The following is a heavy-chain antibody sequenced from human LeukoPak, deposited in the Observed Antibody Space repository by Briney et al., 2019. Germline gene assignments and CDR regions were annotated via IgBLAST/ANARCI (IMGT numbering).Heavy chain of an antibody. CDR3: ARDRRDSSGWYYYYYGMDV. CDR1: GFTVSSNH. CDR2: IYSGGST. J-gene: IGHJ6*02. Sequence: PGGSLRLSCAASGFTVSSNHMTWVRQAPGKGLEWVSVIYSGGSTYYADSVKGRFTISRDNTRNTLYLQMNSMRAEDTAVYYCARDRRDSSGWYYYYYGMDVWGQGTTVTVSS. V-gene: IGHV3-66*01. D-gene: IGHD6-19*01.